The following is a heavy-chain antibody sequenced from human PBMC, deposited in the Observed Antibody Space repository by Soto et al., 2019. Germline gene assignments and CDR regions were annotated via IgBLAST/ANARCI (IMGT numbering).Heavy chain of an antibody. J-gene: IGHJ4*02. D-gene: IGHD3-10*01. CDR3: ARDRTGLLWFGEDDY. CDR1: GFTFSSYS. CDR2: ISSSSSTI. Sequence: EVQLVESGGGLVQPGGSLRLSCAASGFTFSSYSMNWVRQAPGKGLEWVSYISSSSSTIYYADSVKGRFTISRDNAKNSLYLQMNSLRDEDTAVYYCARDRTGLLWFGEDDYWGQGTLVTVSS. V-gene: IGHV3-48*02.